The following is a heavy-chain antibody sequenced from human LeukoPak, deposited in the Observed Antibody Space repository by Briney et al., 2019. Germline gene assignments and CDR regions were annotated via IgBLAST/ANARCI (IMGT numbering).Heavy chain of an antibody. J-gene: IGHJ4*02. CDR1: GFTFSSYG. CDR2: IRYDGSNK. V-gene: IGHV3-30*02. CDR3: AKDRDDGYYFDY. D-gene: IGHD1-1*01. Sequence: GGSLRLSCAASGFTFSSYGMDWVRQAPGKGLEWVAFIRYDGSNKYYADSVKGRFTISRDNSKNTLYLQMNSLRAEDTAVYYCAKDRDDGYYFDYWGQGTLVTVSS.